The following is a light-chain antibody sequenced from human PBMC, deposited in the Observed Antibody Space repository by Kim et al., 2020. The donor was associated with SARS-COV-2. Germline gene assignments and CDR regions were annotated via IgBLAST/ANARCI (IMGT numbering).Light chain of an antibody. CDR3: QAWGIGTQV. V-gene: IGLV4-69*02. CDR1: SGHSTYG. J-gene: IGLJ1*01. CDR2: INNDGSH. Sequence: QPVLTQSPSAFASLGASVKLTCTLTSGHSTYGIAWHQQQPDKGPRYLMKINNDGSHNKGDGIPDRFSGSTSGTDRYLTISSLQSEDEADYCCQAWGIGTQVYGPGTKVTVL.